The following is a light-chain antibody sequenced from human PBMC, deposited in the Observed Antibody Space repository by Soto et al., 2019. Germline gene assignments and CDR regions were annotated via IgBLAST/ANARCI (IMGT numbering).Light chain of an antibody. J-gene: IGKJ1*01. Sequence: DIQMTQSPSTLSASVGDRVTITCRASQSITIWLAGYQQKPGEAPKLLIFDASSLESGVPSRFSGSGSGTEFTLTISSLQPDDFATYYCQHYNSYSWTFGQGTNVEIK. CDR1: QSITIW. CDR3: QHYNSYSWT. V-gene: IGKV1-5*01. CDR2: DAS.